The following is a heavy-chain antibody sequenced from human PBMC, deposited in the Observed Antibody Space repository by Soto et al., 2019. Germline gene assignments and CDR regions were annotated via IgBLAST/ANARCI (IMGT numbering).Heavy chain of an antibody. J-gene: IGHJ4*02. CDR3: ARASSGQQLAPLDY. D-gene: IGHD6-13*01. V-gene: IGHV1-18*01. CDR1: GYTFSSYG. CDR2: ISAYNGNT. Sequence: QVQLVQSGAEVKKPGASVKVSCKASGYTFSSYGINWVRQAPGQGLEWMGWISAYNGNTNYAQKLQGRVTMTTDTSTSTAYMELRSLRSDDTAVYYWARASSGQQLAPLDYWGQGTLVTVSS.